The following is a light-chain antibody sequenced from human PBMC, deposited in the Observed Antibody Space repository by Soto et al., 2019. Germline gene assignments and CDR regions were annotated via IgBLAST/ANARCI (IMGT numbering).Light chain of an antibody. J-gene: IGLJ2*01. V-gene: IGLV2-11*01. CDR2: DVS. CDR3: CSYAANFVL. CDR1: SSDVGGYSF. Sequence: ALTQPRSVSGSPGQSVAISCTGSSSDVGGYSFVSWYQHHPGKAPKLMIYDVSKRPSGVPDRFSGSKSGNTASLTISGLQAEDEADYYCCSYAANFVLLGGGTKLTVL.